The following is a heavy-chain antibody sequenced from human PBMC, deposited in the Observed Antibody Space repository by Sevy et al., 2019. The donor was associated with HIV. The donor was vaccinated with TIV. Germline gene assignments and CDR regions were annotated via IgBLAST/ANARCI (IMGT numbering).Heavy chain of an antibody. CDR3: ARDQGAVVIVAATLFEY. D-gene: IGHD2-15*01. CDR1: GFTFSSYA. Sequence: GGSLRLSCAASGFTFSSYAMHWVRQAPGKGLEWVAVISYDGSNKYYADSVKGRFTISRDNSKNTLNLEMNSLRTEDTAVYYCARDQGAVVIVAATLFEYWGQGTLVTVSS. J-gene: IGHJ4*02. CDR2: ISYDGSNK. V-gene: IGHV3-30*04.